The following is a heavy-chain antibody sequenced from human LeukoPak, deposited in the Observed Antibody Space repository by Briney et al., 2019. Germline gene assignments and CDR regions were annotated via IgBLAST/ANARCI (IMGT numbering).Heavy chain of an antibody. D-gene: IGHD6-13*01. CDR1: GFTFDDYA. Sequence: GGSLRLSCAASGFTFDDYAMHWVRQAPGKGLEWVSGISWNSGSIGYADSVKGRFTISRDNAKNSLYLQMNSLRAEDTALYYCAKDNVAGAAAYYGMDVWGQGTTVTVSS. CDR2: ISWNSGSI. V-gene: IGHV3-9*01. CDR3: AKDNVAGAAAYYGMDV. J-gene: IGHJ6*02.